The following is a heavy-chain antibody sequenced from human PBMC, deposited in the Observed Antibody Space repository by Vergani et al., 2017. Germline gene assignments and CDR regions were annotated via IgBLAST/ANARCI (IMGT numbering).Heavy chain of an antibody. CDR2: IRYDGSNK. CDR1: GFTFSSYG. V-gene: IGHV3-30*02. CDR3: AKDLDDILTGPFDY. J-gene: IGHJ4*02. D-gene: IGHD3-9*01. Sequence: QVQLVESGGGVVQPGGSLRLSCSASGFTFSSYGMLWVRQAPGKGLEWVAFIRYDGSNKYYADSVKGRFTISRDNSKNTLYLQMNSLRAEDTAVYYGAKDLDDILTGPFDYWGQGTLVTVSA.